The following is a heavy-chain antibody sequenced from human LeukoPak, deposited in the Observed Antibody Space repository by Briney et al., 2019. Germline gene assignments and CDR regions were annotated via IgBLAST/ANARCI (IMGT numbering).Heavy chain of an antibody. CDR3: TTGNSYGYNFDY. Sequence: GGSLRLSCAASGFTFSSYWMSWVRQAPGKGLEWVGRIKSKTDGGTTDYAAPVRGRFTISRDDSKNTLYLQMDSLKTEDTAVYYCTTGNSYGYNFDYWGQGTLVTVSS. CDR2: IKSKTDGGTT. D-gene: IGHD5-18*01. V-gene: IGHV3-15*01. CDR1: GFTFSSYW. J-gene: IGHJ4*02.